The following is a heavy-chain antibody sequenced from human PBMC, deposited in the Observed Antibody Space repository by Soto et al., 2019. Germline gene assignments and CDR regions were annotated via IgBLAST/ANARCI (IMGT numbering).Heavy chain of an antibody. CDR3: ARGIAAAGTRWGWFDP. V-gene: IGHV4-31*01. D-gene: IGHD6-13*01. J-gene: IGHJ5*02. CDR2: IYYSGST. Sequence: QVQLQESGPGLVKPSQTLSLTCTVSGGSISSGGYYWSWIRQHPGKGLEWIGYIYYSGSTYYNPSLKSPVTISVDTSKNHFSLKLSSVTAADTAVYYCARGIAAAGTRWGWFDPWGQGTLVTVSS. CDR1: GGSISSGGYY.